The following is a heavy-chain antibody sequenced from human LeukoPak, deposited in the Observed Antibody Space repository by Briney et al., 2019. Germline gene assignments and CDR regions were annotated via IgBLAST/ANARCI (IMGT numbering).Heavy chain of an antibody. V-gene: IGHV3-21*01. Sequence: GGTLRLFCAASGFTFSIYSMNWVRHAPGKGLEWGSSISRSSCYIYYADSVKRRFAISRDNAKNSLYLQMNSLRAEDTAVYYCARDARVTMVRGPRYYYGMDVWGKGTTVTVSS. J-gene: IGHJ6*04. CDR2: ISRSSCYI. CDR1: GFTFSIYS. CDR3: ARDARVTMVRGPRYYYGMDV. D-gene: IGHD3-10*01.